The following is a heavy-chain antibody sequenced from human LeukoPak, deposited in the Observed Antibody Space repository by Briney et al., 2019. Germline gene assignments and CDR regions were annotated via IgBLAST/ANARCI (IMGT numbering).Heavy chain of an antibody. CDR2: ISWNSGSI. V-gene: IGHV3-9*01. CDR1: GFTFDDYA. J-gene: IGHJ4*02. CDR3: ARGRSLGFGELLPEFFDY. D-gene: IGHD3-10*01. Sequence: HPGRSLRLSCAASGFTFDDYAMHWVRQAPGKGLEWVSGISWNSGSIGYADSVKGRFTISRDNAKNSLYLQMNSLRAEDTAVYYCARGRSLGFGELLPEFFDYWGQGTLVTVSS.